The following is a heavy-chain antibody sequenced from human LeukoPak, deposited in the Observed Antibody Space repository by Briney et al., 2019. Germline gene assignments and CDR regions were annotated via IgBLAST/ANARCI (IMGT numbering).Heavy chain of an antibody. CDR3: ARGGSSSFMYFDY. V-gene: IGHV3-30-3*01. CDR2: ISYDGSNK. D-gene: IGHD6-6*01. CDR1: GSTFSSYA. J-gene: IGHJ4*02. Sequence: PGGSLRLSCAASGSTFSSYAMHWVRQAPGKGLEWVAVISYDGSNKYYADSVKGRFTISRDNSKNTLYLQMNSLRAEDTAVYYCARGGSSSFMYFDYWGQGTLVTVSS.